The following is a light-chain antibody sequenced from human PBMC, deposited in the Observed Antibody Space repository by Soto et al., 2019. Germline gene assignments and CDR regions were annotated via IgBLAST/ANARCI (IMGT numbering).Light chain of an antibody. CDR3: QSYDNSLTYV. J-gene: IGLJ1*01. Sequence: QSVLTQPPSVSGAPGQSITISCTGSSSNIGAGYDVHWYQQVPGTAPKLLIYGNNNRASGVPDRVSVSKSGTSASLAISGVQAEDEADYYCQSYDNSLTYVFGSGTKVTVL. V-gene: IGLV1-40*01. CDR1: SSNIGAGYD. CDR2: GNN.